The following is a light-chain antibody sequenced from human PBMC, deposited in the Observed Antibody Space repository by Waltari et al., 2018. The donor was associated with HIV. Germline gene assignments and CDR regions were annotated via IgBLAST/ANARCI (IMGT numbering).Light chain of an antibody. CDR2: EVS. Sequence: QSALTQPASVSGSPGQSITISCTGTSSDVGGYNYVSWYQQHPGKAPKLMIYEVSKRPAGGYNRVSGAKSGNTASLTISGLQAEDEADYYCSSYTSSSTLVFGGGTKLTVL. CDR3: SSYTSSSTLV. CDR1: SSDVGGYNY. V-gene: IGLV2-14*01. J-gene: IGLJ2*01.